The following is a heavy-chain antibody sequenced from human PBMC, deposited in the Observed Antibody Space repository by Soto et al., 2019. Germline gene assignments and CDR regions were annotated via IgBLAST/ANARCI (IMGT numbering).Heavy chain of an antibody. CDR2: IKQDGSEK. V-gene: IGHV3-7*01. D-gene: IGHD3-3*01. CDR1: GFTFNSYW. Sequence: GGSLRLSCAASGFTFNSYWMSWVRQAPGKGLEWVANIKQDGSEKYYVDSVKGRFTISRDNAKNSLYLQMNSLRAEDTALYYCARDRVLRFLEWLPYYGMDVWGQGTTVTVS. J-gene: IGHJ6*02. CDR3: ARDRVLRFLEWLPYYGMDV.